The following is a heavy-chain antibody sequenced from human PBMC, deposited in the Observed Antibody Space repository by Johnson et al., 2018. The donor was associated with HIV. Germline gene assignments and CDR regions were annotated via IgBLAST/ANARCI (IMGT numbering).Heavy chain of an antibody. CDR1: GFTFSSYG. CDR2: IRYDGSNK. J-gene: IGHJ3*02. Sequence: QVQLVEYGGGVVQPGGSLRLSCAASGFTFSSYGMHWVRQAPGKGLEWVAFIRYDGSNKYYADSEKGRFTISRDNSKNTLYLQMISLRAEDTAVYFCAKDERQLGGWAHAFDIWGQGTKVTVSS. CDR3: AKDERQLGGWAHAFDI. V-gene: IGHV3-30*02. D-gene: IGHD3-16*01.